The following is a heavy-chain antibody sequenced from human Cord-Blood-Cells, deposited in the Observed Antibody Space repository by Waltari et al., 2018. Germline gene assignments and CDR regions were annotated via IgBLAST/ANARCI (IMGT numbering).Heavy chain of an antibody. CDR1: GRTFSSYP. CDR3: AGGEGIHWYFDL. Sequence: QVQLVHFADAVQHPGSPVTLYCQACGRTFSSYPISWVRQASGRELECMGGIIPSLGTTSHGPKFEDRVTMTSDETTSTANRALSSVKSCDTAVYGAAGGEGIHWYFDLWGRGTLVTVSS. CDR2: IIPSLGTT. J-gene: IGHJ2*01. V-gene: IGHV1-69*01.